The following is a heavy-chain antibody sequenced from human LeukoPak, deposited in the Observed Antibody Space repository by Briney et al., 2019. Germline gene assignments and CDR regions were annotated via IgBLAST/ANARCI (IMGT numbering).Heavy chain of an antibody. CDR2: IYYSGNT. J-gene: IGHJ6*03. V-gene: IGHV4-39*07. D-gene: IGHD3-3*01. Sequence: SETLSLTCIVSGGSISSSFYYWGWIRQPPGKGLEWIGSIYYSGNTYYNPSLKSRVTISVDTSKNQFSLKLSSVTAADTAVYYCARASDFWSGYLYYYYMDVWGKGTTVTVSS. CDR1: GGSISSSFYY. CDR3: ARASDFWSGYLYYYYMDV.